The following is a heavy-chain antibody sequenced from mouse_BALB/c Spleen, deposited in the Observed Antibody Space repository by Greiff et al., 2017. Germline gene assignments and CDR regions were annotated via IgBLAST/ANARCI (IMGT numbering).Heavy chain of an antibody. D-gene: IGHD1-1*01. Sequence: VQVVESGPGLVQPSQSLSITCTVSGFSLTSYGVHWVRQSPGKGLEWLGVIWSGGSTDYNAAFISRLSISKDNSKSQVFFKMNSLQANDTAIYYCARNYYGSKGFAYWGQGTLVTVSA. J-gene: IGHJ3*01. CDR3: ARNYYGSKGFAY. V-gene: IGHV2-2*02. CDR2: IWSGGST. CDR1: GFSLTSYG.